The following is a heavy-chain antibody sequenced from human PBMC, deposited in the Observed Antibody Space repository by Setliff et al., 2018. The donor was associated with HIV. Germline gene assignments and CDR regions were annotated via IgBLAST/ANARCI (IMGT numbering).Heavy chain of an antibody. CDR2: LNDSGST. D-gene: IGHD6-6*01. CDR3: ARGTQLVWGRWFDP. CDR1: GGSFSGYY. Sequence: PSETLSLTCAVYGGSFSGYYWSWIRQPPRKRLEWIGELNDSGSTNYNPSLKSRVTISLDTSKKQFSLRLSSVTAADTAVYYCARGTQLVWGRWFDPWGQGTRVTVSA. J-gene: IGHJ5*02. V-gene: IGHV4-34*01.